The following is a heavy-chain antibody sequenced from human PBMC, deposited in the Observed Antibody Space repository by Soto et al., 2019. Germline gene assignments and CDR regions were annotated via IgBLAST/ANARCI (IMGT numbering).Heavy chain of an antibody. CDR2: IWYDGSNK. CDR1: GFPFSSYG. V-gene: IGHV3-33*01. Sequence: GGSLRLSCASSGFPFSSYGMHWVRQAPGKGLEWVAVIWYDGSNKYYADSVKGRFTISRDNSKNTLYLQMNSLRAEDTAVYYCARDEPGYGMDVWGQGTTVTVSS. J-gene: IGHJ6*02. CDR3: ARDEPGYGMDV.